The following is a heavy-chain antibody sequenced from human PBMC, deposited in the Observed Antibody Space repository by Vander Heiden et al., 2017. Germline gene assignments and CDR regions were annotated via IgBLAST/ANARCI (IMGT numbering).Heavy chain of an antibody. J-gene: IGHJ6*02. CDR1: GFTFSSYN. CDR3: ARDQSTMFYGMDV. CDR2: IRSSGSLI. Sequence: EVNLVESGGGLVQPGGSPRLSCAASGFTFSSYNMNWVRQATGKGLEWISYIRSSGSLIYYADSVKGRFTVSRDNARNSLFLQMNSLRTDDTAVYYCARDQSTMFYGMDVWGQGTTVTVSS. D-gene: IGHD2-2*01. V-gene: IGHV3-48*01.